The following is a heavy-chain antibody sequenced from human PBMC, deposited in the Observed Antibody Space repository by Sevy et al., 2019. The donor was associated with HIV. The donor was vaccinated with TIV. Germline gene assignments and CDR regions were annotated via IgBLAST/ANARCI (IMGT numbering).Heavy chain of an antibody. CDR1: GDSVSSNSAA. D-gene: IGHD3-22*01. CDR2: TYYRSKWYN. CDR3: ARCRLKDYYDSSGYPKYYYYMDV. J-gene: IGHJ6*03. Sequence: SQTLSLTCAISGDSVSSNSAAWNWIRQSPSRGLEWLGRTYYRSKWYNDYAVSVKSRMTINPDTSKNQVSLQLNSVTPEDTAVYYCARCRLKDYYDSSGYPKYYYYMDVWGKGTTVTVSS. V-gene: IGHV6-1*01.